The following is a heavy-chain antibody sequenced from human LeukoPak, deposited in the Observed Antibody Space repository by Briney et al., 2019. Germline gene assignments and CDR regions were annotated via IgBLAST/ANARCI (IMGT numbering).Heavy chain of an antibody. CDR3: ARGAGELPIDY. V-gene: IGHV3-11*06. J-gene: IGHJ4*02. D-gene: IGHD3-10*01. CDR2: ISFSSGDT. CDR1: GSAFGRYY. Sequence: GGSLRLSCAASGSAFGRYYMSWFRQAPGKGPESVSYISFSSGDTNYGDSVRGRFTISRDNAKNSLYLQMNSLRVEDTAVYYCARGAGELPIDYWGQGTMVTVSS.